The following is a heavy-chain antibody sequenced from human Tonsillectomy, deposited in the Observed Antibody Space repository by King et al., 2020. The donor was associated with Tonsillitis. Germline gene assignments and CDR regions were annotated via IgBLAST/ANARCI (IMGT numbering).Heavy chain of an antibody. D-gene: IGHD5/OR15-5a*01. CDR1: GYTFNTYW. J-gene: IGHJ4*02. CDR2: IYPDDSDT. CDR3: ARLFSHVDETSTSPPYHWDY. Sequence: QLVQSGAEVKKPGQSLRISCKGSGYTFNTYWIGWVRQMPGKGLEWMGVIYPDDSDTKYSPSFQGQVTLSADRSINTAYLQWNSLKASDTALYYCARLFSHVDETSTSPPYHWDYWGRGTLAT. V-gene: IGHV5-51*03.